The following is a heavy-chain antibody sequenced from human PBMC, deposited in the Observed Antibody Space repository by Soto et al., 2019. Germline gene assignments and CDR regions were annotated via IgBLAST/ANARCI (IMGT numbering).Heavy chain of an antibody. CDR2: ISAYNGNT. CDR1: GYTFIDHY. Sequence: ASVKVSCKASGYTFIDHYIHWVRQAPGQGLEWMGWISAYNGNTNYAQKLQGRVTMTTDTSTSTAYMELRSLRSDDTAVYDCARDRVTMVRGVLDVWGQGTTVTVSS. J-gene: IGHJ6*02. CDR3: ARDRVTMVRGVLDV. D-gene: IGHD3-10*01. V-gene: IGHV1-18*04.